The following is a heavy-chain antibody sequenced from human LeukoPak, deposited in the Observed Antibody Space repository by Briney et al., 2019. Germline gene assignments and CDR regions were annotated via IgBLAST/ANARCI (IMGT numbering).Heavy chain of an antibody. V-gene: IGHV1-69*04. CDR3: ARDRGYSSGWATTDY. CDR1: GGTFSSYA. CDR2: IIPILDIA. Sequence: SVKVSCKASGGTFSSYAISWVRQAPGQGLEWMGRIIPILDIANYAQKFQGRVTITADKSTSTAYMELSSLRSEDTAVYYCARDRGYSSGWATTDYWGQGTLVTVSS. J-gene: IGHJ4*02. D-gene: IGHD6-19*01.